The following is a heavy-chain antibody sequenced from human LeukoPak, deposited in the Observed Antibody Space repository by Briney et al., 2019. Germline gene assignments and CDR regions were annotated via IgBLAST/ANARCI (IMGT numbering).Heavy chain of an antibody. J-gene: IGHJ3*02. CDR3: ARGRSIAALRDAFDI. V-gene: IGHV4-34*01. CDR1: GGSFSGYY. D-gene: IGHD6-6*01. Sequence: SETLSLTCAVYGGSFSGYYWSWIRQPPGKGLEWIGEINHSGSTNYNPSLKSRVTISVDTSKNQFSLKLSSVTAADTAVYYCARGRSIAALRDAFDIWGQGTMVTVSS. CDR2: INHSGST.